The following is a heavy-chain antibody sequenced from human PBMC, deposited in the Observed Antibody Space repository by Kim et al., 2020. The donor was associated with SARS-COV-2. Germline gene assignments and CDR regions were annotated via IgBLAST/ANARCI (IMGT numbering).Heavy chain of an antibody. D-gene: IGHD1-20*01. Sequence: SETLSLTCAVYGGSFSGYYWSWIRQPPGKGLEWIGEINHSGSTNYNPSLKSRVTISVDTSKNQFSLKLSSVTAADTAVYYCARGLRNWNPKIDPWGQGTLVTVSS. V-gene: IGHV4-34*01. J-gene: IGHJ5*02. CDR1: GGSFSGYY. CDR3: ARGLRNWNPKIDP. CDR2: INHSGST.